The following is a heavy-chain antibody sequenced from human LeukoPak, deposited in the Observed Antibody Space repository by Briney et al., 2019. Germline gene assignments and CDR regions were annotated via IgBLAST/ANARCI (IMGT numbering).Heavy chain of an antibody. CDR3: ARDGY. J-gene: IGHJ4*02. CDR1: GFTFSGYW. Sequence: PGGSLRLSCAASGFTFSGYWMSWVRQAPGKGLEWVANIKQDGSEKYYVDSVKGRFTISRDNAKNSLYLQMNSLRAEDTAVYYCARDGYWGQGTLVTVSS. CDR2: IKQDGSEK. V-gene: IGHV3-7*01.